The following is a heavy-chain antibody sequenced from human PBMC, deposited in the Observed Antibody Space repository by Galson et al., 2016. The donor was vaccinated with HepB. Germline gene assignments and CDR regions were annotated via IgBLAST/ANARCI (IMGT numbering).Heavy chain of an antibody. Sequence: GSLRLSCAASGFTFSTYGMNWVRQAPGKGLEWVSYIGGTSSSIYYADSVKGRFTISRDNAKNSLYLQMNSLRDEDTAVYFCARNKAALRYYYGMDVWGQGTTVTVSS. CDR3: ARNKAALRYYYGMDV. CDR2: IGGTSSSI. J-gene: IGHJ6*02. D-gene: IGHD2-2*02. V-gene: IGHV3-48*02. CDR1: GFTFSTYG.